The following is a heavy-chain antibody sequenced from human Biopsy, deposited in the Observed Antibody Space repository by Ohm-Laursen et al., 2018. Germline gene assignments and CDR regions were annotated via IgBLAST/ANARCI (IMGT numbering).Heavy chain of an antibody. J-gene: IGHJ6*02. D-gene: IGHD5-12*01. CDR1: GKSSSGYF. CDR2: INQSGST. CDR3: ARGSGYFKLDV. V-gene: IGHV4-34*01. Sequence: GTLSLTCAVNGKSSSGYFWNWIRQPPGKGLEWIGEINQSGSTKYNPSLKRRATLSADSSNSQFSLRLTSVTAADTAIYYCARGSGYFKLDVWGQGTTVTVSS.